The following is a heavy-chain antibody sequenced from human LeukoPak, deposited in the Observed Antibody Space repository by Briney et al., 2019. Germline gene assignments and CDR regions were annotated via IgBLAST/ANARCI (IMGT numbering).Heavy chain of an antibody. Sequence: SETLSLTCTVSGGSISSYYWSWIRQPAGKGLEWIGRIYTSGSTNYNPSLKSRVTMSVDTSKNQFSLKLSSVTAADTAVYYRARDPGDYYYYYMDVWGKGTTVTISS. J-gene: IGHJ6*03. CDR1: GGSISSYY. V-gene: IGHV4-4*07. CDR3: ARDPGDYYYYYMDV. D-gene: IGHD3-10*01. CDR2: IYTSGST.